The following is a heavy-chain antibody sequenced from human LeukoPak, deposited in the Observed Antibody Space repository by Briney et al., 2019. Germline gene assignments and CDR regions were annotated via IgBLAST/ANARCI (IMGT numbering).Heavy chain of an antibody. V-gene: IGHV1-8*01. CDR2: MSPNSGNT. J-gene: IGHJ5*02. CDR3: ARRRGIQLWSNWFDP. D-gene: IGHD5-18*01. CDR1: GYTFTSYD. Sequence: ASVKVSCKASGYTFTSYDINWVRQATGQGLEWMGWMSPNSGNTGYAQKFQGRVTMTRNTSISTAYMELSSLRSGDAAVYYCARRRGIQLWSNWFDPWGQGTLVTVSS.